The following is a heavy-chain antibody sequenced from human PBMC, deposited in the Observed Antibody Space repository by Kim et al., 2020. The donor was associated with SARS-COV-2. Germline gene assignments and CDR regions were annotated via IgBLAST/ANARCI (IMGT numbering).Heavy chain of an antibody. CDR1: GGTFSSYA. D-gene: IGHD6-6*01. Sequence: SVKVSCKASGGTFSSYAISWVRQAPGQGLEWMGRIIPIFGIANYAQKFQGRVTITADKSTSTAYMELSSLRSEDTAVYYCARELGYSSSDYYYYMDVWGKGTTVTVSS. V-gene: IGHV1-69*04. CDR3: ARELGYSSSDYYYYMDV. CDR2: IIPIFGIA. J-gene: IGHJ6*03.